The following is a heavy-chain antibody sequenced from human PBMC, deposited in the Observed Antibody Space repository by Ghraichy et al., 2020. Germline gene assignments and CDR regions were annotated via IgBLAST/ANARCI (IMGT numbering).Heavy chain of an antibody. J-gene: IGHJ6*02. V-gene: IGHV4-31*03. D-gene: IGHD3-10*01. CDR3: ARAPYPSMVDYGMDV. CDR1: GGSISSGGYY. CDR2: IYYSGST. Sequence: SETLSLTCTVSGGSISSGGYYWSWIRQHPGKGLEWIGYIYYSGSTYYNPSLKSRVTISVDTSKNQFSLKLSSVTAADTAVYYCARAPYPSMVDYGMDVWGQGTTVNVSS.